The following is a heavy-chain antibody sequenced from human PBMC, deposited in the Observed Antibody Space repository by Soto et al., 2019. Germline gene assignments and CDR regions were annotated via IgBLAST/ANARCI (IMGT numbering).Heavy chain of an antibody. CDR2: ISGSGGST. J-gene: IGHJ4*02. V-gene: IGHV3-23*01. Sequence: HPGGSLRLSCAASGFTFSSYAMSWFRQAPGKGLEWVSAISGSGGSTYYADSVKGRFTISRDNSKNTLYLQMNSLRAEDTAVYYCAKERRSPWYRIKYYFDYWGKGNLVTVDS. CDR1: GFTFSSYA. D-gene: IGHD1-26*01. CDR3: AKERRSPWYRIKYYFDY.